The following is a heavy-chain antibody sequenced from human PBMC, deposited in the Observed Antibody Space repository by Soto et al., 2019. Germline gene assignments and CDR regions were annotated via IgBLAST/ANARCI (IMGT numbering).Heavy chain of an antibody. J-gene: IGHJ4*02. D-gene: IGHD3-10*01. CDR1: GFTFSSYA. V-gene: IGHV3-23*01. CDR3: AKDITITMVRGVISHFDY. Sequence: EVQLLESGGGLVQPGGSLRLSCAASGFTFSSYAMSWVRQAPGKGLEWVSAISGSGGSTYYADSVKGRFTISRDKSKNTLYLQMNSLRAEDTAVYYCAKDITITMVRGVISHFDYWGQGTLVTVSS. CDR2: ISGSGGST.